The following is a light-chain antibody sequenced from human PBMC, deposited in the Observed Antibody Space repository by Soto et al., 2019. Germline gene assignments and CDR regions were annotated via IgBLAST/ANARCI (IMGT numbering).Light chain of an antibody. V-gene: IGKV1-5*03. CDR3: QQYKSYWT. CDR2: EAS. CDR1: QSISNW. J-gene: IGKJ1*01. Sequence: DIQMTQSPSSLSASVGDRVTITCRASQSISNWLAWYQLKPGKAPKLLIHEASNLQSGVPSTFSGSGSGTDFTLTISSLQPDDFATYYCQQYKSYWTFGQGTKVDIK.